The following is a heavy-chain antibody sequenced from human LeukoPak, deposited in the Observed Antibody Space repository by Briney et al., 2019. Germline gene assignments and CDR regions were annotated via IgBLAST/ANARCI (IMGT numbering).Heavy chain of an antibody. J-gene: IGHJ6*02. CDR3: AKDLGGPAPTPYGMDV. Sequence: GGSLRLSCAASGFTLSSYAVSWVRQAPGKGLEWVSTISGSGSNTYYADSVKGRFTISRVNSKNTLYLQMNSLRAEDTAVYYCAKDLGGPAPTPYGMDVWGQGTTVTVSS. CDR2: ISGSGSNT. D-gene: IGHD2-2*02. V-gene: IGHV3-23*01. CDR1: GFTLSSYA.